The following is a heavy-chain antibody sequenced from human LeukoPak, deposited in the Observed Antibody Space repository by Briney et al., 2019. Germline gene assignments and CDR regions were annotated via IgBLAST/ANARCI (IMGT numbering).Heavy chain of an antibody. J-gene: IGHJ6*03. CDR1: GFTFSSYG. CDR2: IWYDGSNK. V-gene: IGHV3-33*01. CDR3: VRGSLASGVVVYYCYYLDV. Sequence: GGSLRLSCAASGFTFSSYGMHWVRQAPGKGLEWVAVIWYDGSNKYYADSVKGRFTISRDNSKNSLYLQMNSLRAEDTAVYYCVRGSLASGVVVYYCYYLDVWGKGTTVTVSS. D-gene: IGHD3-3*01.